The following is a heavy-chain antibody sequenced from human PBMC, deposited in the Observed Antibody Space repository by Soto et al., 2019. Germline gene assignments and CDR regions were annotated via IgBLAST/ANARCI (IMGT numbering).Heavy chain of an antibody. D-gene: IGHD3-10*01. V-gene: IGHV3-21*01. Sequence: EVQLVESGGGLVKPGGSLRLSCAASEFTFSSYSMNWVRQAPGKGLEWVSLISSSSSYIYYADSVKGRCTSSRDNAKNSLYLQMNSLRAEATSVYYCARDRGGDLKAFDIWGQGTMVTVSS. CDR1: EFTFSSYS. CDR2: ISSSSSYI. CDR3: ARDRGGDLKAFDI. J-gene: IGHJ3*02.